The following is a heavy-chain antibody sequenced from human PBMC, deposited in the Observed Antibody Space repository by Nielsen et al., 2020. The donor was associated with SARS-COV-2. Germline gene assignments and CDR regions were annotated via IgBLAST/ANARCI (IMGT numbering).Heavy chain of an antibody. D-gene: IGHD3-3*01. J-gene: IGHJ6*02. CDR3: ARSHYYDFWSGYYSSGYYYGMDV. CDR2: IYYSGST. V-gene: IGHV4-59*01. Sequence: WLRQPPGKGLEWIGSIYYSGSTNYNPSLKSRVTISVDTSKNQFSLKLSSVTAADTAVYYCARSHYYDFWSGYYSSGYYYGMDVWGQGTTVTVSS.